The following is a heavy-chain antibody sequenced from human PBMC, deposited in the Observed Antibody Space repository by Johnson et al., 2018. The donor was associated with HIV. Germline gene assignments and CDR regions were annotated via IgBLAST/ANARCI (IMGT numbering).Heavy chain of an antibody. CDR1: GFTFDDYA. J-gene: IGHJ3*02. CDR2: ISWNSGSI. V-gene: IGHV3-9*01. D-gene: IGHD3-22*01. Sequence: VQLVESGGGLVQPGRSLRLSCAGSGFTFDDYAMHWVRQAPGKGLEWVSGISWNSGSIGYADSVKGRFTISRDNAENSLYLQMNSLRAEDTALYYCAAYYDSSGYPRFGDAFDIWGQGTMVTVS. CDR3: AAYYDSSGYPRFGDAFDI.